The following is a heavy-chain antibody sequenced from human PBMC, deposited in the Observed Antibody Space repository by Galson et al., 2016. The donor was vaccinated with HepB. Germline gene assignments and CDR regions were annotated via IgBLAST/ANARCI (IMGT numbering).Heavy chain of an antibody. CDR2: TYYRSKWYN. CDR1: GDSVSSRSAA. V-gene: IGHV6-1*01. CDR3: AKAAAALSSGWRTLAPRGYYYNMDV. Sequence: CAISGDSVSSRSAAWNWIRQSQSRGLEWLGRTYYRSKWYNDYAESVKSRITINPDTSRNQLSLQRNSVTPEDTAVYYCAKAAAALSSGWRTLAPRGYYYNMDVWGQGTTVTVSS. D-gene: IGHD6-19*01. J-gene: IGHJ6*02.